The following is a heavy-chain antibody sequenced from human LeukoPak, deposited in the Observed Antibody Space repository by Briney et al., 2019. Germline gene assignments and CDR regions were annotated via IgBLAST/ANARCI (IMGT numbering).Heavy chain of an antibody. Sequence: GGSLRLSCAASGFTFSSYWMSWVRQAPGKGLEWVANIKQDGSEKYYVDSVKGRFTISRDNAKRSLYLQMNSLRAEATAVYYCARVYYGSGSYDHDYWGQGTLVTVSS. V-gene: IGHV3-7*01. D-gene: IGHD3-10*01. CDR3: ARVYYGSGSYDHDY. CDR1: GFTFSSYW. CDR2: IKQDGSEK. J-gene: IGHJ4*02.